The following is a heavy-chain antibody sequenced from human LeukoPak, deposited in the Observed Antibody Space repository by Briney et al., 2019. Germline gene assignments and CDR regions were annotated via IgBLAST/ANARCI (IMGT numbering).Heavy chain of an antibody. Sequence: ASVKVSCKASGYTFTGYYMHWVRQAPGQGLEWMGWINPNSGGTNYAQKFQGRVTMTRDTSISTAYMELSRLRSDDTAVYNCARELGYCSSTSCYTGGGAFDIWGQGTMVTVSS. D-gene: IGHD2-2*02. CDR3: ARELGYCSSTSCYTGGGAFDI. CDR1: GYTFTGYY. J-gene: IGHJ3*02. CDR2: INPNSGGT. V-gene: IGHV1-2*02.